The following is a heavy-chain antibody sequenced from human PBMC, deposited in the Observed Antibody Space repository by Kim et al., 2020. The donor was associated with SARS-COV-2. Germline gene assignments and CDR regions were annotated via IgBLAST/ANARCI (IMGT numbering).Heavy chain of an antibody. CDR3: VKDRIGYRDYTFDY. D-gene: IGHD4-17*01. CDR2: ISYDGSNT. V-gene: IGHV3-30*18. CDR1: GFTFSLYG. J-gene: IGHJ4*02. Sequence: GGSLRLSCTVSGFTFSLYGLQWVRQAPGKGPEWVATISYDGSNTYYADSVRGRFTISRDNSNGTLYLQMNSLRVDDTAVYHCVKDRIGYRDYTFDYWGQGALVTVSS.